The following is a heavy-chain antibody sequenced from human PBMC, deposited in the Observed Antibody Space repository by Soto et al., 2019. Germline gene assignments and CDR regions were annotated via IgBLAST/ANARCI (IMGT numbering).Heavy chain of an antibody. CDR3: ARMRVGAFDI. CDR2: IGTAGDT. Sequence: GESLKISCAASGFTFSSYDVHWVRQATGKGLEWVSAIGTAGDTYYPGSVKGRFTISRENAKNSLYLQMNSLRAGDTAVYYCARMRVGAFDIWGQGTMVTVSS. J-gene: IGHJ3*02. V-gene: IGHV3-13*01. CDR1: GFTFSSYD.